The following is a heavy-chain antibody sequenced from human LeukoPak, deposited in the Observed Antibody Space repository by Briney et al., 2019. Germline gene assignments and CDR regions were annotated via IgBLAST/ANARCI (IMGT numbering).Heavy chain of an antibody. J-gene: IGHJ4*02. CDR1: GFTFSNAW. D-gene: IGHD2-15*01. V-gene: IGHV3-15*01. CDR3: TTEVVAAHFDY. CDR2: IKSKTDGGTT. Sequence: GGSLRLSCAASGFTFSNAWMSWVRQAPGKGLEWVGRIKSKTDGGTTDYAAPVKGRFTISRDDSKNALYLQMNSLKTEDTAVYYCTTEVVAAHFDYWGQGTLVTVSS.